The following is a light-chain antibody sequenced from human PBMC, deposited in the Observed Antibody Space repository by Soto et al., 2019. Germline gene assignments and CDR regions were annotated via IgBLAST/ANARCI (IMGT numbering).Light chain of an antibody. Sequence: QSALTQPASVSGSPGQSFTISCTGDSSDVGGNNYVSWYQQYPGKAPKLMVCDVSNRPSGVSNRFSGSKSGNTASLTISGLQAEDEADYYCSSFTGTSYVFGTGTKLTVL. V-gene: IGLV2-14*01. J-gene: IGLJ1*01. CDR2: DVS. CDR1: SSDVGGNNY. CDR3: SSFTGTSYV.